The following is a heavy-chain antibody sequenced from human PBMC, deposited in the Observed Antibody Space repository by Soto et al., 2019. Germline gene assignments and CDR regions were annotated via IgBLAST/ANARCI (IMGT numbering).Heavy chain of an antibody. J-gene: IGHJ4*02. CDR3: ATVFSPEGGNYFDH. CDR1: GFTFSNFA. Sequence: GGSLRLSCAASGFTFSNFAMNWVRQAPGKGLEWVSAISNSFSDGNTHYADSVKGRFTISRDNDKNTVFLEIDSLRAEDTAVYYCATVFSPEGGNYFDHWGPGTLVTVSS. CDR2: ISNSFSDGNT. V-gene: IGHV3-23*01.